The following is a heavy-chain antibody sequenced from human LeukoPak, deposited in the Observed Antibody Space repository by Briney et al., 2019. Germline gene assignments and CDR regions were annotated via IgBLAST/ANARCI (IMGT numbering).Heavy chain of an antibody. CDR2: ISGSGGST. D-gene: IGHD6-13*01. CDR1: GFTFSSYA. V-gene: IGHV3-23*01. CDR3: ARDRSSSWPYGMDV. Sequence: GGSLRLSCAASGFTFSSYAMSWVRQAPGKGLEWVSAISGSGGSTYYADSVKGRFTISRDNAKNTLYLQMNSLRAEDTAVYYCARDRSSSWPYGMDVWGKGTTVTVSS. J-gene: IGHJ6*04.